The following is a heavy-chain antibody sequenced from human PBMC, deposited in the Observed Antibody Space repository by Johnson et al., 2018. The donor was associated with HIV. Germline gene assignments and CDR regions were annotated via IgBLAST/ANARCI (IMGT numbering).Heavy chain of an antibody. J-gene: IGHJ3*02. CDR3: ARDRGYWDAFDI. CDR1: RFTFSDYY. Sequence: QVQLVESGGGVVRPGGSLRLSCAASRFTFSDYYMSWIRQTPGKGLAWVSYISSSGGTIYYADSVKGRFSISRDNAKNSLYLQMNSLRAEDTAVYYCARDRGYWDAFDIWGQGTMVTVSS. V-gene: IGHV3-11*04. CDR2: ISSSGGTI. D-gene: IGHD3-22*01.